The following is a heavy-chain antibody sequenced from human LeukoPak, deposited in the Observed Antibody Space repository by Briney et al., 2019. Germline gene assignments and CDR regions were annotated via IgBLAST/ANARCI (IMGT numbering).Heavy chain of an antibody. CDR3: AKECDYGNTSHMPCY. V-gene: IGHV3-23*01. Sequence: TRGSLRLSCAASALPPSNYAMSWVRQAPGKGLEWVSSISDGGWTAYTDSVKGRFFISRETATNTLYLQMNSLRVEDTAVYHCAKECDYGNTSHMPCYWGQGTLVTVSS. CDR2: ISDGGWT. D-gene: IGHD4-17*01. CDR1: ALPPSNYA. J-gene: IGHJ4*02.